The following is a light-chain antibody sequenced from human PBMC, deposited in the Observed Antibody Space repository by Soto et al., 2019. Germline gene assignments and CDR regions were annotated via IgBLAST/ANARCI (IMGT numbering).Light chain of an antibody. Sequence: QSALTQPASVSGSPGQSITTSCTGTSSDVGSSNLVSWYQQHPGKTPKLIIYEGSRRPSGVSGRFSGSMSGNAASLTIFGFQAEDEADYYCCSFARSSTPYVFGTGTKVTVL. CDR1: SSDVGSSNL. CDR2: EGS. V-gene: IGLV2-23*01. J-gene: IGLJ1*01. CDR3: CSFARSSTPYV.